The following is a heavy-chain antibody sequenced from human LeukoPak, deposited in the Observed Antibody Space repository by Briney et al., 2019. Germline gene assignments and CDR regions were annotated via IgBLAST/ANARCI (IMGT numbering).Heavy chain of an antibody. CDR2: IYYSGST. J-gene: IGHJ4*02. Sequence: SETLSLTCTVSGGSISSYYWSWIRQPPGKGLEWIGYIYYSGSTNYNPSLKSRVTISVDTSKNQFSLKLSSVTAADTAVYYCAINLYSGSYSPFDYWGQGTLVTVSS. CDR3: AINLYSGSYSPFDY. CDR1: GGSISSYY. V-gene: IGHV4-59*01. D-gene: IGHD1-26*01.